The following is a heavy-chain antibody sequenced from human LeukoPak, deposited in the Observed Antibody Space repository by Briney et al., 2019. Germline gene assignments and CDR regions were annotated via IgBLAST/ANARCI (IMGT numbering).Heavy chain of an antibody. Sequence: SETLSLTCTVSGGSISSYYWSWIRQPPGKGLEWIGYIYYSGSTNYNPSLKSRVTISVDTSKNQFSLKLSSVTAADTAVYYCASHQTMVQLWPYWYFDLWGRGTLVTVSS. CDR1: GGSISSYY. D-gene: IGHD5-18*01. CDR2: IYYSGST. CDR3: ASHQTMVQLWPYWYFDL. J-gene: IGHJ2*01. V-gene: IGHV4-59*01.